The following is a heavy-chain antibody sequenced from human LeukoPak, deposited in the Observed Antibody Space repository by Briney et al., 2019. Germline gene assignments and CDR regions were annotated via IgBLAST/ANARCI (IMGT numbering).Heavy chain of an antibody. CDR2: IWYDGSNK. Sequence: GGSLRLSCAASGFTFSSYGMHWVRQAPGKGLEWVAVIWYDGSNKYYADSVKGRFTISRDNSKNTLYLQMNSLRAEDTAVYYCARGWELYYFDYWGQGTLVTVSS. CDR1: GFTFSSYG. D-gene: IGHD1-26*01. CDR3: ARGWELYYFDY. V-gene: IGHV3-33*01. J-gene: IGHJ4*02.